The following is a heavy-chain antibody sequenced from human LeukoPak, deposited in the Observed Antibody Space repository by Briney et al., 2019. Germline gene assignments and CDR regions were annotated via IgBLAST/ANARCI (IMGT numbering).Heavy chain of an antibody. CDR1: GCSISTYY. CDR2: IYHSGST. D-gene: IGHD1-7*01. V-gene: IGHV4-59*01. CDR3: ARDADNWNYVYAFDI. Sequence: SETLSLTCSVSGCSISTYYWSWIRQPPGTGLEWLGYIYHSGSTNYNPSLKSRVTISLDTSKNQFSLKLSSVTAADTAVYYCARDADNWNYVYAFDIWGQRTMVTVSS. J-gene: IGHJ3*02.